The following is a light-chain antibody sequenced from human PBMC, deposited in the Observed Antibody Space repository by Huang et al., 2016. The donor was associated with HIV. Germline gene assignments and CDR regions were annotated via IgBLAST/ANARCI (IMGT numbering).Light chain of an antibody. CDR1: QSISRSY. CDR2: GAS. V-gene: IGKV3-20*01. Sequence: IVLTQSPGTLSVSPGDRAALSCRASQSISRSYVVWYQQKPGQAPRLLIYGASSRATGIPDRFSGSGSGRDFTLTISRLEPEDFAVYFCQQYHSSPVTFGQGTRLEIK. CDR3: QQYHSSPVT. J-gene: IGKJ5*01.